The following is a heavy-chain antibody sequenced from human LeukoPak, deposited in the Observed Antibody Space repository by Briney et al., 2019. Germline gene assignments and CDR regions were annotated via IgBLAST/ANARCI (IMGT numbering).Heavy chain of an antibody. V-gene: IGHV1-18*01. D-gene: IGHD2-15*01. CDR3: ARACSGGSCYSGYDY. CDR2: ISAYNGNT. CDR1: GYTSTSYG. Sequence: ASVKVSCKASGYTSTSYGISWVRQAPGQGLEWMGWISAYNGNTNYAQKLQGRVTMTTDTSTSTAYMELRSLRSDDTAVYYCARACSGGSCYSGYDYWGQGTLVTVSS. J-gene: IGHJ4*02.